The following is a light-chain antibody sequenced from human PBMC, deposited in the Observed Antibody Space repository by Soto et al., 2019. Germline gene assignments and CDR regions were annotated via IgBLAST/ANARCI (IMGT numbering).Light chain of an antibody. CDR3: QQYNNWPPWT. Sequence: IVMTQSPATLSVSPGERATLSCRASQSVSSNLAWYQQKPGQAPRLLIYGASTSATGSPARFSGSGSGTEFTLTISSLQSEDFAVYYCQQYNNWPPWTFGHGTKVDIK. J-gene: IGKJ1*01. CDR2: GAS. V-gene: IGKV3-15*01. CDR1: QSVSSN.